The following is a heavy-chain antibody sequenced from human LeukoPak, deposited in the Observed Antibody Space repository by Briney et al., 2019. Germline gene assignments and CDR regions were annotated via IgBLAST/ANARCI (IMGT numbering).Heavy chain of an antibody. J-gene: IGHJ4*02. CDR2: INWNSDRV. CDR1: GFTFGNYA. CDR3: SKGAGYEQESRLEY. V-gene: IGHV3-9*01. Sequence: PGGSLRLSCAASGFTFGNYAMHWVRQAPGKGLEWVSGINWNSDRVTYADSVKGRFTISRDNAKNSLYLQLSSLRVEDTAVYYCSKGAGYEQESRLEYWGQGALVTVS. D-gene: IGHD1-1*01.